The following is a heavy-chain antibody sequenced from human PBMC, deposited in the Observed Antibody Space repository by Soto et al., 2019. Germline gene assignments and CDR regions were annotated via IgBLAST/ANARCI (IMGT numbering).Heavy chain of an antibody. J-gene: IGHJ5*02. CDR3: TADVPRAAAWGFDP. CDR2: VKSKTDGETT. CDR1: GFTFSKAW. Sequence: EVQLVESRGGLVKPGGSLRLSCAASGFTFSKAWMSWVRQAPGKGPEWVGRVKSKTDGETTGYAAPVRGRFTISRDDSKNMLYLQMSSLKSEDTALYYCTADVPRAAAWGFDPWGQGTLVTVSS. V-gene: IGHV3-15*01. D-gene: IGHD6-13*01.